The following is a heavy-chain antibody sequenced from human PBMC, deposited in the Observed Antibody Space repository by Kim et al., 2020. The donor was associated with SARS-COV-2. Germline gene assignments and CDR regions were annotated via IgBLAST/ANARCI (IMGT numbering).Heavy chain of an antibody. CDR1: GGSISSYY. CDR2: IYYSGST. Sequence: SETLSLTCTVSGGSISSYYWSWIRQPPGKGLEWIGYIYYSGSTNYNPSLKSRVTISVDTSKNQFSLKLSSVTAADTAVYYCARAIKQQLSHWFDPWGQGTLVTVSS. V-gene: IGHV4-59*13. J-gene: IGHJ5*02. D-gene: IGHD6-13*01. CDR3: ARAIKQQLSHWFDP.